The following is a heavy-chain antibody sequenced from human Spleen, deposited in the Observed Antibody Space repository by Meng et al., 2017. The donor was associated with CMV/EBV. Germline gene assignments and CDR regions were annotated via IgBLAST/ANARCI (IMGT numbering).Heavy chain of an antibody. V-gene: IGHV3-21*04. Sequence: GESLKISCAASGFTFSSYSMNWVRQAPGKGLEWVSSISSSSSYIYYADSVKGRFTISRDNAKNSLYLQMNSLRAEDTAVYYCARAVTPSGSTSAYWGQGTLVTVSS. CDR1: GFTFSSYS. J-gene: IGHJ4*02. CDR3: ARAVTPSGSTSAY. CDR2: ISSSSSYI. D-gene: IGHD3-10*01.